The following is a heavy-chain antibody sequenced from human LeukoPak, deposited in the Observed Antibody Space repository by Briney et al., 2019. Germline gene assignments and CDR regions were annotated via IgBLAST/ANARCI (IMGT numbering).Heavy chain of an antibody. V-gene: IGHV3-74*01. J-gene: IGHJ4*02. D-gene: IGHD2-2*01. CDR1: GFIFSNYW. Sequence: GGSLRLSCAASGFIFSNYWMHWVRQAPGKGLVWVSHINTDGSSTTYADSVKGRFTISRDNAKNTLYLQMNSLRAEGTAVYYCARVGYCSSTSCYAVDYWGQGTLVTVSS. CDR3: ARVGYCSSTSCYAVDY. CDR2: INTDGSST.